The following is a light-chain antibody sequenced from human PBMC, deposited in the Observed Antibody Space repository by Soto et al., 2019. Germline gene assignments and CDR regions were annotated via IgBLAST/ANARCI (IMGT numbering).Light chain of an antibody. V-gene: IGLV2-14*01. J-gene: IGLJ3*02. Sequence: QSVLTQPASVSGSPGQSITISCAGTSTNFGHNHVSWFQQHPGKAPKLMIYDVSSRPSGVSNRFSGSKSDNTASLTISGHQAEDEADYYCSSDTTPSTWVFGGGTKLTVL. CDR3: SSDTTPSTWV. CDR1: STNFGHNH. CDR2: DVS.